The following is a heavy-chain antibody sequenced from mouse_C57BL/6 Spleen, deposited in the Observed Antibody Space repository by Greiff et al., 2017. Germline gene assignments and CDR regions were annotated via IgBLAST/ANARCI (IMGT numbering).Heavy chain of an antibody. V-gene: IGHV1-80*01. CDR2: IYPGDGDT. CDR3: ARTGMYYFDY. D-gene: IGHD4-1*01. Sequence: QVQLKQSGAELVKPGASVKISCKASGYAFSSYWMNWVKQRPGKGLEWIGQIYPGDGDTNYTGKFKGKATLTADKSSSTAYMQLSSMTSEDSAVYFCARTGMYYFDYWGQGTTLTVSS. J-gene: IGHJ2*01. CDR1: GYAFSSYW.